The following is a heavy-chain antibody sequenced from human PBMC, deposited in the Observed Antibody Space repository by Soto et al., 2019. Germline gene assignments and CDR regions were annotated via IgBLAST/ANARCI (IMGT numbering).Heavy chain of an antibody. V-gene: IGHV4-34*01. Sequence: SETLSLTCAFYGGSFSGYYWSWIRQPPGKGLEWIGEINHSGSTNYNPSLKSRVTISVDTSKNQFSLKLSSVTAADTAVYYCARGSHRTGTDIGNGDYWYFDLWGRGTLVTVSS. CDR1: GGSFSGYY. CDR3: ARGSHRTGTDIGNGDYWYFDL. J-gene: IGHJ2*01. CDR2: INHSGST. D-gene: IGHD1-1*01.